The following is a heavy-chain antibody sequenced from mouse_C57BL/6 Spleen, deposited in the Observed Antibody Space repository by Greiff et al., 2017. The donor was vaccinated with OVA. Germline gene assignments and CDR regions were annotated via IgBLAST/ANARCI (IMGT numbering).Heavy chain of an antibody. Sequence: VQLQQPGAELVMPGASVKLSCKASGYTFTSYWMHWVKQRPGPGLEWIGAIDPSASSTNYNQKFKGKSTLTVDKSARTAYMQLSSLTSEDSAVYYCSLSLASAWCADWGQGTLGTVAA. D-gene: IGHD6-1*01. J-gene: IGHJ3*01. CDR3: SLSLASAWCAD. CDR2: IDPSASST. CDR1: GYTFTSYW. V-gene: IGHV1-69*01.